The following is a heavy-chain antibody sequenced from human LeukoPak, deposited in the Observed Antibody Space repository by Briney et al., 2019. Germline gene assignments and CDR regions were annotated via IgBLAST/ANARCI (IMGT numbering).Heavy chain of an antibody. Sequence: ASVKVSCKASGYTFTSYGISWVRQAPGQGLEWMGWISAYNGNTNYAQKLQGRVTMTTDTSTSTAYMELRSLRSDDTAVYYCARIHCSSTSCYVWFDPWGQGTLVTVSS. V-gene: IGHV1-18*01. J-gene: IGHJ5*02. CDR3: ARIHCSSTSCYVWFDP. D-gene: IGHD2-2*01. CDR2: ISAYNGNT. CDR1: GYTFTSYG.